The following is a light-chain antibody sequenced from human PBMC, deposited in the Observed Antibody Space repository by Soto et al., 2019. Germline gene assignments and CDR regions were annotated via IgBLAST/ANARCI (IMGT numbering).Light chain of an antibody. CDR1: QSVGSR. J-gene: IGKJ2*01. CDR3: QQYHNWPLYT. V-gene: IGKV3-15*01. CDR2: AAS. Sequence: EIVMTQSPGTLSVSPGDSATLSCRASQSVGSRLAWYQQKPGQAPRLLIYAASTRATGIPARFSAFGSGTEFTLTISDLQSEDCAFYYCQQYHNWPLYTFGQGTNLDIK.